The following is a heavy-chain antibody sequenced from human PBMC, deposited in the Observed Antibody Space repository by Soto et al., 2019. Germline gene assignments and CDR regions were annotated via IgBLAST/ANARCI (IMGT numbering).Heavy chain of an antibody. Sequence: ASVKVSCKASGGTFSSYTISWVRQAPGQGLEWMGRIIPILGIANYAQKFQGRVTITADKSTSTAYMELSSLRSEDTAVYYCARDREGYCSGGSCYGQFDYWGQGTLVTVSS. CDR3: ARDREGYCSGGSCYGQFDY. V-gene: IGHV1-69*04. CDR1: GGTFSSYT. D-gene: IGHD2-15*01. CDR2: IIPILGIA. J-gene: IGHJ4*02.